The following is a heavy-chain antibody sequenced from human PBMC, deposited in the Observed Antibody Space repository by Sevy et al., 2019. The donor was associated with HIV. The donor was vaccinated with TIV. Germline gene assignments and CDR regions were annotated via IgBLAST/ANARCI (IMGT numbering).Heavy chain of an antibody. J-gene: IGHJ4*02. V-gene: IGHV3-33*01. CDR2: IWYDGSSK. CDR1: GFSFSNYG. Sequence: GGSLRLSCAASGFSFSNYGMHWVRQAPGKGLEWVALIWYDGSSKYYADSVKGRLTISRDNSKNTLCLQMNSLRAEDRAVYYCARGADYFDSSGANFEYWGQGTLVTVSS. D-gene: IGHD3-22*01. CDR3: ARGADYFDSSGANFEY.